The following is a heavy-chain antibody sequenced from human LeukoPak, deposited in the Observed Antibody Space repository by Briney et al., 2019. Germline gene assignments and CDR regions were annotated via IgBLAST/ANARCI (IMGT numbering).Heavy chain of an antibody. CDR1: GYTFTDYY. V-gene: IGHV1-2*02. D-gene: IGHD6-6*01. J-gene: IGHJ4*02. CDR2: INPHSGGT. CDR3: ARDSSYSSSLYYFEY. Sequence: ASVKVSCKASGYTFTDYYMHWVRQAPGQGLEWMGCINPHSGGTNYAQKFQGRVTMTRDTSISTVYMEVSRLRSDDKAVYYCARDSSYSSSLYYFEYWGQGTLVTVSS.